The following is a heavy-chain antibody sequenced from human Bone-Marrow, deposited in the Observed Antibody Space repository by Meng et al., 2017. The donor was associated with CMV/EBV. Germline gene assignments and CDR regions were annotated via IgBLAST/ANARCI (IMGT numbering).Heavy chain of an antibody. CDR2: ISSSGSTI. Sequence: GGSLRLSCAASGFTFSDYYMSWIRQAPGKGLEWVSYISSSGSTIYYADSVKGRFTISRDNAKNSLYLQMNSLRAEDTAVYYCARGGRYYYDSSGPLYFDYWGPGTLVTVSS. CDR3: ARGGRYYYDSSGPLYFDY. V-gene: IGHV3-11*04. J-gene: IGHJ4*02. D-gene: IGHD3-22*01. CDR1: GFTFSDYY.